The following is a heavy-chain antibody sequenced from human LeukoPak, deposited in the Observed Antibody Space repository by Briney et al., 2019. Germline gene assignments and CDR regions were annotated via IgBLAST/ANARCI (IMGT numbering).Heavy chain of an antibody. Sequence: SETLSLTCTVSGYSISSGYYWGWIRQPPGKGLEWIASIYYSGTSNYNPSLKSRVTISLDTSKNQFSLKLSSVTAADTAVYYCAAGQQWLVYAYWGQGALVTVSS. D-gene: IGHD6-19*01. CDR1: GYSISSGYY. V-gene: IGHV4-38-2*02. CDR3: AAGQQWLVYAY. CDR2: IYYSGTS. J-gene: IGHJ4*02.